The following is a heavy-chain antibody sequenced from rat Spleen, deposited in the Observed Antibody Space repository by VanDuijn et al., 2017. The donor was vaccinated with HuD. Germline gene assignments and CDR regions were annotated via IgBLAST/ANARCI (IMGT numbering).Heavy chain of an antibody. J-gene: IGHJ1*01. CDR3: AGAGYLRDWYFDF. D-gene: IGHD2-2*01. V-gene: IGHV5-29*01. Sequence: EVQLVESDGGLVQPGAFLKLSCAASGFAFSDFFMAWVRQAPAQGLEWVATISSDGSTTYYRDSVKGRFNISRDTAKRTLFLQMDSLRSDDTATYYCAGAGYLRDWYFDFWGPGTMVTVSP. CDR1: GFAFSDFF. CDR2: ISSDGSTT.